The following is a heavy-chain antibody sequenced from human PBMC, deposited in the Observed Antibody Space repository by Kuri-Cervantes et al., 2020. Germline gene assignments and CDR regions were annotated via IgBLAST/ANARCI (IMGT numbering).Heavy chain of an antibody. CDR2: IYWDDDK. Sequence: GPTLVKPTQTLTTISTFAVFSLSSSGVGVGWIRQPPGKALEWLALIYWDDDKRYMPSLKHRLTIIKDTLKNQVVLIMTNMDPEDTATYYYAHRRERPGEQDDAFDVWGQGIMVTVSS. V-gene: IGHV2-5*02. D-gene: IGHD1-14*01. CDR3: AHRRERPGEQDDAFDV. J-gene: IGHJ3*01. CDR1: VFSLSSSGVG.